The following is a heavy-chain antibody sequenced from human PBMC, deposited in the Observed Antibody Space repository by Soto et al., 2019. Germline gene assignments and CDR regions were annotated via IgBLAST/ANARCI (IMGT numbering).Heavy chain of an antibody. J-gene: IGHJ4*02. V-gene: IGHV1-69*13. CDR1: GGTFSSYA. CDR3: ARDRGGSSYFDY. CDR2: IIPIFGTA. Sequence: GASVKVSCKASGGTFSSYAISWVQQAPGQGLEWMGGIIPIFGTANYAQKFQGRVTITADESTSTAYMELSSLRSEDTAVYYCARDRGGSSYFDYWGQGTLVTVSS. D-gene: IGHD1-26*01.